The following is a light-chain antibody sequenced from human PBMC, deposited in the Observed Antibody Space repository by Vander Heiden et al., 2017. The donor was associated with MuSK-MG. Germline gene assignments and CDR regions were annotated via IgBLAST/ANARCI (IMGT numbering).Light chain of an antibody. Sequence: QSVLTQPPSVSAAPGQKVTISCSGSSSNIGNNYVSWYQQLPGTAPKVLIYETNKRPSGIPDRFSGSKSGTSATLGITGLQTGDEADYYCRTWDTSLSAVVIGGGTKLTVL. CDR3: RTWDTSLSAVV. J-gene: IGLJ2*01. CDR1: SSNIGNNY. V-gene: IGLV1-51*02. CDR2: ETN.